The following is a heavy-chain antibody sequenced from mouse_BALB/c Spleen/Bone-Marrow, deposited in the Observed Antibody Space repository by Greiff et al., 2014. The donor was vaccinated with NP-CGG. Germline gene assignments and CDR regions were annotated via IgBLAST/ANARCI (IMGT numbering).Heavy chain of an antibody. Sequence: QVQLQQSGPELVRPGVSVKISCKGSGYAFTEYSIHWVKQSHAKSLEWIGVISTYSGNTNFNQIFKGKATMTVDKSSSTAYMELARLTSEDSAIDYCTRGGSSHWYFDVWGAGTTVTVSS. CDR1: GYAFTEYS. CDR2: ISTYSGNT. J-gene: IGHJ1*01. CDR3: TRGGSSHWYFDV. V-gene: IGHV1-67*01. D-gene: IGHD1-1*01.